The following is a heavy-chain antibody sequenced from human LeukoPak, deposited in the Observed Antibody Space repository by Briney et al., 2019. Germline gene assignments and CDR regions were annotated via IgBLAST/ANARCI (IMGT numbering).Heavy chain of an antibody. CDR2: IKSKTDGGTT. CDR1: GFTFSNAW. V-gene: IGHV3-15*01. J-gene: IGHJ4*02. D-gene: IGHD3-10*01. Sequence: GGSLRLSCAASGFTFSNAWMSWVRQAPGKGLEWVGRIKSKTDGGTTDYAAPVKGRFTISRDDSKNTLYLQMNSLETEDTAVYYCTTSMVRGVITDYWGQGTLVTVSS. CDR3: TTSMVRGVITDY.